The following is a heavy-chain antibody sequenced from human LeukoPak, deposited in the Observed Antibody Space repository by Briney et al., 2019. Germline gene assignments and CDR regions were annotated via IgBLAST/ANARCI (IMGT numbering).Heavy chain of an antibody. CDR2: VYYSGST. Sequence: DPSETLSLTCSVSTASIRSYYWSWIRQPPGKGLEWIGYVYYSGSTNYNPSLKSRVIISVDTSKNHFSLKMNSVTAADTAVYYCARQRKYYDYVWGSYRYTGGFDYWGQGTLVTVSS. V-gene: IGHV4-59*01. CDR3: ARQRKYYDYVWGSYRYTGGFDY. D-gene: IGHD3-16*02. J-gene: IGHJ4*02. CDR1: TASIRSYY.